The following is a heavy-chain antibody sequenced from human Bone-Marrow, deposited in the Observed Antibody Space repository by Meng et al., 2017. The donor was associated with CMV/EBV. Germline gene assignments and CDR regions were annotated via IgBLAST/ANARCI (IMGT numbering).Heavy chain of an antibody. CDR3: ARDVGMYYYVSSGYYDY. J-gene: IGHJ4*02. CDR1: TFSSYA. V-gene: IGHV1-18*01. CDR2: ISAYNGNT. D-gene: IGHD3-22*01. Sequence: TFSSYAISWVRQAPGQGLEWMGGISAYNGNTNYAQKLQGRVTMTTDTSTSTAYMELRSLRSDDTAVYYCARDVGMYYYVSSGYYDYWGQGTLVTVSS.